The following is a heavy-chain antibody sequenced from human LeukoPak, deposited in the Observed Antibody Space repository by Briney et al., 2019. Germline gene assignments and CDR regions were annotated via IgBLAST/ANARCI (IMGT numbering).Heavy chain of an antibody. V-gene: IGHV1-69*13. CDR3: ARGQEDSAFYYYDSSGYYYRFDY. CDR1: GGTFSSYA. D-gene: IGHD3-22*01. J-gene: IGHJ4*02. CDR2: IIPIFGTA. Sequence: SVNVSCKASGGTFSSYAISWVRQAPGQGLEWMGGIIPIFGTANYAQKFQGRVTITADESTSTAYMELSSLRSEDTAVYYCARGQEDSAFYYYDSSGYYYRFDYWGQGTLVTVSS.